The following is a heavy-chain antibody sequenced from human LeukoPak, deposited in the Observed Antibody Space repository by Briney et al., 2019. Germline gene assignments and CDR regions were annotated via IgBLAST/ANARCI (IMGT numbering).Heavy chain of an antibody. CDR2: ISGSGGST. CDR1: GFTFSSYA. V-gene: IGHV3-23*01. CDR3: ARDSNRWQCYYYMDV. D-gene: IGHD1-14*01. J-gene: IGHJ6*03. Sequence: PGGSLRLSCAASGFTFSSYAMSWVRQAPGKGLEWVSAISGSGGSTYYADSVKGRFTISRDNAKNSLYLQMNSLRAEDTAVYYCARDSNRWQCYYYMDVWGKGTTVTVSS.